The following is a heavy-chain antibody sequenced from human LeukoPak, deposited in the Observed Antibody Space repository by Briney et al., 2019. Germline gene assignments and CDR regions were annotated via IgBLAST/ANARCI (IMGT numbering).Heavy chain of an antibody. CDR2: ISSSGSTI. J-gene: IGHJ4*02. CDR1: GFTFSSYE. Sequence: QPGGSLRLSCAASGFTFSSYEMNWVRQAPGKGLEWVSYISSSGSTIYYADSVKGRFTISRDNAKNSLYLQMNSLRAEDTAVYYCARAVGYSGFSDYWGQGTLVTVSS. CDR3: ARAVGYSGFSDY. V-gene: IGHV3-48*03. D-gene: IGHD5-12*01.